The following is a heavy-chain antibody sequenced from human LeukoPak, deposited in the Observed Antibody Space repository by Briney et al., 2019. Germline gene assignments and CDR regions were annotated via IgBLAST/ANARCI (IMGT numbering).Heavy chain of an antibody. J-gene: IGHJ6*02. CDR2: IIPIFGTA. Sequence: GSSVNVSFKSSGGTFIIYAISWVRQAPGQGLGWMGGIIPIFGTANYAQKFQGRVTITADESTSTAYMELSSLRSEDTSVYYCAREAAYYDILTGYSSMVYYGMDVWGQGTTVTVSS. CDR3: AREAAYYDILTGYSSMVYYGMDV. V-gene: IGHV1-69*01. CDR1: GGTFIIYA. D-gene: IGHD3-9*01.